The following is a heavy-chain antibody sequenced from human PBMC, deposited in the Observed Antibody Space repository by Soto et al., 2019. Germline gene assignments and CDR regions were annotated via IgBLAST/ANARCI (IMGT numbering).Heavy chain of an antibody. CDR1: GFTFSDYH. Sequence: EMQLVESGGGLVQPGGSLRLSCAASGFTFSDYHMEWVRQAPGKGLEWIGRARNDPRARTTQHAASVGGRFITSRDDSENSLYLQMNSLTPEDTAVYYCVGSLQYWGQGTLVTVSS. J-gene: IGHJ4*02. D-gene: IGHD6-13*01. CDR3: VGSLQY. CDR2: ARNDPRARTT. V-gene: IGHV3-72*01.